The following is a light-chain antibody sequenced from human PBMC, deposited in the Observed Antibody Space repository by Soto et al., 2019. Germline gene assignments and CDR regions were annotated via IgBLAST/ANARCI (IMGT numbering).Light chain of an antibody. V-gene: IGKV3-20*01. CDR2: AAS. CDR3: HLYGSTIAWS. J-gene: IGKJ1*01. CDR1: QSVTSNL. Sequence: EVVLTQSPGTVSLSPGDRATLSCRASQSVTSNLIAWYQQTPGQAPRLLIYAASSRATGIPDRFSGSGSGKDFTLSISRLEPEDFAVYYCHLYGSTIAWSFGQGTNVEFK.